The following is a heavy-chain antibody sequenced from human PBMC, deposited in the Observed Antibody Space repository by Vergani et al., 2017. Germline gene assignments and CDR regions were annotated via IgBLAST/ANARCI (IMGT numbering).Heavy chain of an antibody. Sequence: EVQLVQSGAEVKKPGESLRISCKGSGYSFTSYWISWVRQMPGKGLEWMGRIDPSDSYTNYSPSFQGHVTISADKSISTAYLQWSSLKASDTAMYYCARLPPNYYDSSGYYSTDYWGQGTLVTVSS. CDR1: GYSFTSYW. V-gene: IGHV5-10-1*03. J-gene: IGHJ4*02. CDR3: ARLPPNYYDSSGYYSTDY. CDR2: IDPSDSYT. D-gene: IGHD3-22*01.